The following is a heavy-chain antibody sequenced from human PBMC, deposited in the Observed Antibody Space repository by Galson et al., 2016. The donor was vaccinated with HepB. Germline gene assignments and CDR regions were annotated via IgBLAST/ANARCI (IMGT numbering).Heavy chain of an antibody. V-gene: IGHV3-21*01. CDR1: GLTFGTYS. CDR3: AGPSSGHLMDPIDY. D-gene: IGHD3-22*01. CDR2: ISRSSSYI. J-gene: IGHJ4*02. Sequence: SLRLSCAASGLTFGTYSMNWVRRAPGKGLEWVSLISRSSSYIYYADSVKGRFTISRDNAKNSLYLQMNSLRAEDTAVYYCAGPSSGHLMDPIDYWGQGTLVTVSS.